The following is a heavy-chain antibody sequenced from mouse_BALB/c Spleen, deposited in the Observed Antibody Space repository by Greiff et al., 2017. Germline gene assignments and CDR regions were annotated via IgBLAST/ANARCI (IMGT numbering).Heavy chain of an antibody. D-gene: IGHD2-1*01. J-gene: IGHJ4*01. CDR1: GYTFTSYW. V-gene: IGHV1-69*02. CDR2: IYPSDSYT. CDR3: TRSVYYGNYGAMDY. Sequence: QVQLQQPGAELVRPGASVKLSCKASGYTFTSYWINWVKQRPGQGLEWIGNIYPSDSYTNYNQKFKDKATLTVDKSSSTAYMQLSSPTSEDSAVYYCTRSVYYGNYGAMDYWGQGTSVTVSS.